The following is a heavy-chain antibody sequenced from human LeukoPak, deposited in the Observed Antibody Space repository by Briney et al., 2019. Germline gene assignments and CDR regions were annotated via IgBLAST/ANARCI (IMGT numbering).Heavy chain of an antibody. CDR2: ISAYNGNT. V-gene: IGHV1-18*01. J-gene: IGHJ4*02. CDR3: ARDRLDVYLDY. CDR1: GYTFTSYG. D-gene: IGHD3/OR15-3a*01. Sequence: ASVKVSCKXSGYTFTSYGISWVRQAPGQGLGWMGWISAYNGNTNYAQKLQGRVTMTTDTSTSTAYMELRSLRSDDTAVYYCARDRLDVYLDYWGQGTLVTVSS.